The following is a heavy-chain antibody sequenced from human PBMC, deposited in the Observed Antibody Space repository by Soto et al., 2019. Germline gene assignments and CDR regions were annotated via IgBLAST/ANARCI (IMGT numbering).Heavy chain of an antibody. V-gene: IGHV4-31*03. Sequence: LSLTCTVSGGSISSGGYYWSWIRQHPGKGLEWIGYIYYSGSTYYNPSLKSRVTISVDTSKNQFSLKLSSVTAADTAVYYCARASQYYYDSSGKEYFDYWGQGILVTVSS. CDR1: GGSISSGGYY. CDR3: ARASQYYYDSSGKEYFDY. J-gene: IGHJ4*02. D-gene: IGHD3-22*01. CDR2: IYYSGST.